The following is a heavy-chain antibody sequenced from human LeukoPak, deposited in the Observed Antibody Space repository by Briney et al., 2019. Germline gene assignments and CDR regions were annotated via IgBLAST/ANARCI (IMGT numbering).Heavy chain of an antibody. CDR1: GFTFSSYS. D-gene: IGHD5-18*01. V-gene: IGHV3-74*03. Sequence: GSLRLSCAASGFTFSSYSMNWVRQAPGKGLEWVSRINSDGSSTTYADSVKSRFTISRDNAKNTLYLQMNSLRAEDTAVYYCARDPHGYWWFDPWGQGTLVTVSS. J-gene: IGHJ5*02. CDR3: ARDPHGYWWFDP. CDR2: INSDGSST.